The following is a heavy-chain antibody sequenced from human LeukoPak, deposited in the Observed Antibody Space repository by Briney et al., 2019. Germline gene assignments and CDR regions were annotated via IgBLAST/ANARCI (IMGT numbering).Heavy chain of an antibody. J-gene: IGHJ4*02. D-gene: IGHD3-9*01. CDR3: VTESPRFLNWLDQNA. CDR2: IIPIFGTA. Sequence: GSSVKVSCKASGGTFSSYAISWVRQAPGQGLEWMGGIIPIFGTANYAQKFQGRVTITTDESTSTAYMELSSLRSEDTAVYYCVTESPRFLNWLDQNAWGKGTLVTVSS. V-gene: IGHV1-69*05. CDR1: GGTFSSYA.